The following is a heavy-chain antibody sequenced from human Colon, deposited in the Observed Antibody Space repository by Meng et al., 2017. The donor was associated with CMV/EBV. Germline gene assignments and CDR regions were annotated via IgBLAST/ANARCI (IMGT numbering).Heavy chain of an antibody. CDR2: ISYDGSNK. J-gene: IGHJ4*02. CDR3: ARSKSEVLTD. Sequence: GESLKISCTATGFSLRASAMFWVRQPPGKGLEWVAVISYDGSNKYYPDSVKGRFTVSRDNPDNTIYLQLDSLRPEDTALYYCARSKSEVLTDWGQGTLVTVSS. V-gene: IGHV3-30*04. D-gene: IGHD3-22*01. CDR1: GFSLRASA.